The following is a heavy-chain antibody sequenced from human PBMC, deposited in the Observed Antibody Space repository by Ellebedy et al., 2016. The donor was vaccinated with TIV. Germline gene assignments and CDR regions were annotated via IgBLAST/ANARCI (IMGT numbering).Heavy chain of an antibody. CDR1: GGSFSGYY. V-gene: IGHV4-34*01. Sequence: MPSETLSLTCAVYGGSFSGYYWSWIRQPPGKGLEWIGEINHSGSTNYNPSLKSRVTISVDTSKNQFSLKLSSVTAADTAVYYCARGSRVRGVIMNDYWGQGTLVTVSS. CDR3: ARGSRVRGVIMNDY. CDR2: INHSGST. D-gene: IGHD3-10*01. J-gene: IGHJ4*02.